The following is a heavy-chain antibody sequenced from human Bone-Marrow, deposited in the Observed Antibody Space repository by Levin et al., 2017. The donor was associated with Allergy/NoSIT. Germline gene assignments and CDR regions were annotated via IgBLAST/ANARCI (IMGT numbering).Heavy chain of an antibody. CDR1: GFTLSGFG. Sequence: LSLTCAASGFTLSGFGMSWVRQAPGKGLEWVSSIHGGSTTLYADSVKGRFTVSRDNSRNTLYLQMSSLRVEDTAVYFCTSDYPYYFYYMNVWGKGTAVTVSS. J-gene: IGHJ6*03. D-gene: IGHD4-17*01. V-gene: IGHV3-23*01. CDR3: TSDYPYYFYYMNV. CDR2: IHGGSTT.